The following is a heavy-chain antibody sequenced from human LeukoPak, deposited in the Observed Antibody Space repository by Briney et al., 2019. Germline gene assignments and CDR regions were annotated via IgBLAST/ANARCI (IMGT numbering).Heavy chain of an antibody. D-gene: IGHD1-26*01. CDR3: ARDNSVGDNAWWFDP. J-gene: IGHJ5*02. CDR1: GASISSGSYY. CDR2: IYSSGNT. V-gene: IGHV4-61*02. Sequence: SETLSLTCTVSGASISSGSYYWSWIRQPAGKGLEWIGRIYSSGNTNYNPSLKSRVTISVDTSKNQFSLKLSSVTAADTAVYYCARDNSVGDNAWWFDPWGQGPRSPSPQ.